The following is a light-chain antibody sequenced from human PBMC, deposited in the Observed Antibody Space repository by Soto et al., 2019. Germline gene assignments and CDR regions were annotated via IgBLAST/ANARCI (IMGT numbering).Light chain of an antibody. V-gene: IGKV3-20*01. CDR2: GAS. CDR1: QSVASIY. CDR3: QQYGGSRWT. Sequence: EIVLTQSPGTLSLSPGERATLSCRASQSVASIYVAWYQQKPGQAPRLLIYGASTRATGIPDRFSGSGSGTDFTLTISRLEPEDSAVYYCQQYGGSRWTFGQGTKVEIK. J-gene: IGKJ1*01.